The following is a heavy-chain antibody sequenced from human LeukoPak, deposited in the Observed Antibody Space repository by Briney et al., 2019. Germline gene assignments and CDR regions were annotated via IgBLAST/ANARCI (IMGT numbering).Heavy chain of an antibody. Sequence: PGGSLRLSCAASGFTVSSSYMYWVRQAPGKGLEWVSFYRGETTYYAESVRGRFTISRDISKNTLYLLMNSLIPEDTAAYYCAREVVSIPSYFESWGQGTRVTVSS. D-gene: IGHD2-15*01. CDR3: AREVVSIPSYFES. CDR1: GFTVSSSY. CDR2: FYRGETT. J-gene: IGHJ4*02. V-gene: IGHV3-53*01.